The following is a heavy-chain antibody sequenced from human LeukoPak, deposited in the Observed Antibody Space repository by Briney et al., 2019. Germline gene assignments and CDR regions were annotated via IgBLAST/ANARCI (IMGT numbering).Heavy chain of an antibody. CDR2: ISGSGGSA. CDR3: ARVVHSGSWYDFDY. V-gene: IGHV3-23*01. CDR1: GFTFNSYG. J-gene: IGHJ4*02. D-gene: IGHD6-13*01. Sequence: GGSLRLSCAASGFTFNSYGMTWVRQAPGKGLEWASGISGSGGSAYYADSVKGRFTISRDNSKNTLYLQMNSLRAEDTAVYYCARVVHSGSWYDFDYWGQGTLVTVSS.